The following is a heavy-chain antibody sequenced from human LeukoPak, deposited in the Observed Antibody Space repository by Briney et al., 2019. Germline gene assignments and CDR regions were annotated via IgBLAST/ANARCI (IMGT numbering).Heavy chain of an antibody. CDR2: IYNIGST. CDR1: GGSISSYY. D-gene: IGHD6-19*01. V-gene: IGHV4-59*08. Sequence: SETLSLTCTVSGGSISSYYWTWIRQPPGKGLEWIGFIYNIGSTTYNPSLKSRVTISVDTSKNQFSLNLSSVTAADTAVYYCARRLISSGWYNHAFDIWGQGTMVTVSS. CDR3: ARRLISSGWYNHAFDI. J-gene: IGHJ3*02.